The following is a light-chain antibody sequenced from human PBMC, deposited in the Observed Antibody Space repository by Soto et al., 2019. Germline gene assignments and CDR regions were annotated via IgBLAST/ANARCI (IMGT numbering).Light chain of an antibody. CDR1: QTICNC. CDR2: DAS. Sequence: IQMTQSPSTLSASVGDRVTITCRDSQTICNCLAWYQRKPGRAPNLLIYDASSLQSGVPSTFSGSGSGTEFTLTISSLQPGDFATYYCQQYNSYPWTFGQGTKVDIK. V-gene: IGKV1-5*01. J-gene: IGKJ1*01. CDR3: QQYNSYPWT.